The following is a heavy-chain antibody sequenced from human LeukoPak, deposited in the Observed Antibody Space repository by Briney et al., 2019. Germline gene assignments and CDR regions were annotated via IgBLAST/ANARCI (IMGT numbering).Heavy chain of an antibody. CDR3: ARDPTIVPAAMRGHYYYYYGMDV. CDR2: IYYSGST. Sequence: ETLSLTCTASGGSISSYYWSWIRQPPGKGLEWIGYIYYSGSTNYNPSLKSRVTISVDTSKNQFSLKLSSVTAADTAVYYCARDPTIVPAAMRGHYYYYYGMDVWGQGTTVTVSS. CDR1: GGSISSYY. D-gene: IGHD2-2*01. J-gene: IGHJ6*02. V-gene: IGHV4-59*01.